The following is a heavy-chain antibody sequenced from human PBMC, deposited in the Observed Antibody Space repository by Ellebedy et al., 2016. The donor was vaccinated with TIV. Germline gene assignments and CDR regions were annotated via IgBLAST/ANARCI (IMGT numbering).Heavy chain of an antibody. V-gene: IGHV3-7*03. Sequence: GGSLRLXXEASGFMFSTYWMNWVRQVPGKGLEWVANIKYDGSDKHYVDSVKGRFTISRDNSKSSLYLQLNSLRAEDTAVYYCAKDLWLGPTMESPVAFWGQGTLVTVSS. CDR1: GFMFSTYW. D-gene: IGHD3-10*01. CDR3: AKDLWLGPTMESPVAF. CDR2: IKYDGSDK. J-gene: IGHJ4*02.